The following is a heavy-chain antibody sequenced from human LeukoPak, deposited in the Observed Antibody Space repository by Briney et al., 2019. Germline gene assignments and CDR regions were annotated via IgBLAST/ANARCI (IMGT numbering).Heavy chain of an antibody. CDR3: ARATREVAATLERAYAFDI. J-gene: IGHJ3*02. CDR2: IYYSGST. D-gene: IGHD2-15*01. V-gene: IGHV4-39*07. Sequence: SETLSLTCTVPGGSISSSSYYWGWIRQPPGKGLEWIGSIYYSGSTYYNPSLKSRVTISVDTSKNQFSLKLSSVTAADTAVYYCARATREVAATLERAYAFDIWGQGTMVTVSS. CDR1: GGSISSSSYY.